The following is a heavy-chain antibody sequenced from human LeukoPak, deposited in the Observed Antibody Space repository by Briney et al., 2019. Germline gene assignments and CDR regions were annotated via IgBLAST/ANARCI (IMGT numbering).Heavy chain of an antibody. D-gene: IGHD6-13*01. V-gene: IGHV3-7*01. Sequence: GGSLRLSRAASGFSLSNYWMNWARQSPGKSLEWGAYIEQNGIHRSPLDSVNGQFSISRDRAKNLLFLQMNSLRAEDTAIYYCARRPPPHSGISWLDYWGQGTLVTVSS. J-gene: IGHJ4*02. CDR2: IEQNGIHR. CDR1: GFSLSNYW. CDR3: ARRPPPHSGISWLDY.